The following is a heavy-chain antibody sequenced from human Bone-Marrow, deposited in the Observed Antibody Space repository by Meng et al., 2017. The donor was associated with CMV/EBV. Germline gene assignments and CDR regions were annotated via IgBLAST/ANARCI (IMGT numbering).Heavy chain of an antibody. D-gene: IGHD3/OR15-3a*01. J-gene: IGHJ6*02. CDR3: ARDGVRTNYYSYFGDYYGMAV. CDR2: ISYDGSTK. CDR1: GFTFSIYA. V-gene: IGHV3-30-3*01. Sequence: GESLKISCAASGFTFSIYAMHWVRQAPGKGLEWVAIISYDGSTKYYADSVKGRFTVSRDNSKNTLYLQMNSLRAEDTAAYYCARDGVRTNYYSYFGDYYGMAVWGQGTTVTFSS.